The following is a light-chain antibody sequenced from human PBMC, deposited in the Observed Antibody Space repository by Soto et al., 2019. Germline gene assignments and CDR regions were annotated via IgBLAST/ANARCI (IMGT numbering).Light chain of an antibody. CDR2: GAS. J-gene: IGKJ1*01. V-gene: IGKV3-20*01. CDR3: QQYGSSPAT. CDR1: QGVSSSF. Sequence: EIVLTQSPGTLSLSPGERATLSCRASQGVSSSFLAWHQQKPGQAPRLLIYGASSRATGIPDRFSGSGSGTDFTLTISRLEPEDFAVYYCQQYGSSPATFGQGTKV.